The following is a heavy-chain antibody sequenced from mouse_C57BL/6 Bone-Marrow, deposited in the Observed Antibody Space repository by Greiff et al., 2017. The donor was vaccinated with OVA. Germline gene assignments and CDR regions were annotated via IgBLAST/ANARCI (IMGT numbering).Heavy chain of an antibody. CDR2: IYPGDGDT. V-gene: IGHV1-82*01. Sequence: QVQLQQSGPELVKPAASVKISCKASGYAFSSSWMNWVKQRPGKGLEWIGRIYPGDGDTNYNGKFKGKATLTADKSSSTAYMQLSSLTSEDSAVYFCARKAYGSRNYFDYWGQGTTLTVSS. CDR1: GYAFSSSW. CDR3: ARKAYGSRNYFDY. J-gene: IGHJ2*01. D-gene: IGHD1-1*01.